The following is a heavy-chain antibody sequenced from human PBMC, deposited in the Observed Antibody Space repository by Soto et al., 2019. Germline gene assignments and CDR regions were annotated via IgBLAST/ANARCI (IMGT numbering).Heavy chain of an antibody. CDR2: ISTYKGNT. J-gene: IGHJ4*02. CDR3: ATRSPAFDY. Sequence: QVQLVQSGPEVKKPGASVKVSCKTSGYTFTSYGISWVRQAPGKGLEWMGWISTYKGNTNYAQKFQGRVTMTTDTYTSTAYMELRSLRSDDTAVYYCATRSPAFDYWGQGTLVTVSS. CDR1: GYTFTSYG. V-gene: IGHV1-18*01.